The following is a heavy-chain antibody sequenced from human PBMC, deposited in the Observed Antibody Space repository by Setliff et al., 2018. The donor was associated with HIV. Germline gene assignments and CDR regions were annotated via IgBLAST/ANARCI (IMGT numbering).Heavy chain of an antibody. V-gene: IGHV4-39*07. CDR1: GGSISSSSYY. D-gene: IGHD3-22*01. CDR2: IYYSGDS. J-gene: IGHJ2*01. Sequence: SETVSLTCTVSGGSISSSSYYWDWIRQPPGKGLEWIATIYYSGDSHYNPSLKSRVTISVDTSKNQFSLKLNSVTAADTAVYYCARAKYYYDTSAYYGSRDWYFDLWGRGTLVTVSS. CDR3: ARAKYYYDTSAYYGSRDWYFDL.